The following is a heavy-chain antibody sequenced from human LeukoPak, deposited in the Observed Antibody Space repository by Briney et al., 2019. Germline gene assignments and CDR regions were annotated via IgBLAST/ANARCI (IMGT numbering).Heavy chain of an antibody. CDR3: ARLSGTTWRDWFDP. Sequence: SETLSLTCTVSGGSITYYYWSWLRQPPGKGLEWVGYSHYSGTTNYNPSLKSRVTISVDTSKNQFSLRMTSVTAADTAVYYCARLSGTTWRDWFDPWGQGTLVTVSS. J-gene: IGHJ5*02. V-gene: IGHV4-59*08. D-gene: IGHD1-14*01. CDR1: GGSITYYY. CDR2: SHYSGTT.